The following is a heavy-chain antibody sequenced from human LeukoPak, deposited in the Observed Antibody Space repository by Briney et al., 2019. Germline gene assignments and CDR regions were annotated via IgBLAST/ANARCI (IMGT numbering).Heavy chain of an antibody. V-gene: IGHV3-9*03. CDR3: AKGSIAARTSAFDI. CDR2: ISWNSGSI. CDR1: GFTFDDYA. Sequence: GGSLRLSCAASGFTFDDYAMHWVRQAPGKGLEWVSGISWNSGSIGYADSVKGRFTISRDNAKNSLYLQMNSLRAEDMALYYCAKGSIAARTSAFDIWGQGTMVTVSS. D-gene: IGHD6-6*01. J-gene: IGHJ3*02.